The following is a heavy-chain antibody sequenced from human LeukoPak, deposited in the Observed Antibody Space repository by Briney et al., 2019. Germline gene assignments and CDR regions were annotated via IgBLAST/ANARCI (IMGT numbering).Heavy chain of an antibody. V-gene: IGHV4-34*01. D-gene: IGHD3-22*01. CDR2: INHSGST. Sequence: PSETLSLTCAVYGGSFSGYYWSWIRQPPGKGLEWIGEINHSGSTNYNPSLKSRVTISEDTSKNQFSVKLSSVTAADTAVYYCARGIYYDSSSPDYWGQGTLVTVSS. CDR3: ARGIYYDSSSPDY. J-gene: IGHJ4*02. CDR1: GGSFSGYY.